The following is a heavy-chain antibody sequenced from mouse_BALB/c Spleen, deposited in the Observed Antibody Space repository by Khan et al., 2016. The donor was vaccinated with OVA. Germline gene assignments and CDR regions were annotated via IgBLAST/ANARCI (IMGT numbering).Heavy chain of an antibody. CDR3: ARIKKIVATYFDY. J-gene: IGHJ2*01. CDR1: GYTFTSYW. CDR2: TNPTNGRT. Sequence: QVQLKQSGAELVKAGASVKMSCKASGYTFTSYWMHWVKQRLGQGLEWFAETNPTNGRTYYKEKFKSKATLTVDKSSSTAYMLLSGPTFEDSAVYYCARIKKIVATYFDYWGQGTTLTVSS. D-gene: IGHD1-1*01. V-gene: IGHV1S81*02.